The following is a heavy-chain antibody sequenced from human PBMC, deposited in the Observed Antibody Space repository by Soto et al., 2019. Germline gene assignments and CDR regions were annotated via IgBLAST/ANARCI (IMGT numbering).Heavy chain of an antibody. CDR2: INPSGGST. J-gene: IGHJ6*01. V-gene: IGHV1-46*01. Sequence: ASVKVSCKASGCTFTSYYMHWVRQAPGQGLEWMGIINPSGGSTSYAQKFQGRVTMTRDTSTSTVYMELSSLRSEDTAVYYCAREDGGSDYSPTTRYGMDVWGKGTTVTVAS. D-gene: IGHD1-26*01. CDR3: AREDGGSDYSPTTRYGMDV. CDR1: GCTFTSYY.